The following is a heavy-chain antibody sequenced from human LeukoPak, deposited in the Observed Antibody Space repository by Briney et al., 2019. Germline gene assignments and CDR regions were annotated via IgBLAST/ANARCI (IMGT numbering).Heavy chain of an antibody. Sequence: SETLSLTCAVYGGSFSGYYWSWIRQPPGKGLEWIGEINHSGSTNYNPSLKSRLTISVDTSKNRFSLKLSSVTAADTAVYYCVRLPVPSKTLDYWGQGTLVTVSS. J-gene: IGHJ4*02. CDR3: VRLPVPSKTLDY. V-gene: IGHV4-34*01. D-gene: IGHD4-17*01. CDR2: INHSGST. CDR1: GGSFSGYY.